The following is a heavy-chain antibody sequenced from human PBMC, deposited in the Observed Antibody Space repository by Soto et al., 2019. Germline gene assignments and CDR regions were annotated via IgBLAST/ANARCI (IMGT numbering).Heavy chain of an antibody. CDR1: GYTFTSYD. J-gene: IGHJ3*02. CDR3: ARVADSSGIDAFDI. D-gene: IGHD3-22*01. CDR2: MNPNSGNT. Sequence: ASVKVSCKASGYTFTSYDINWVRQATGQGLEWMGWMNPNSGNTGYAQKFQGRVTTTRNTSISTAYMELSSLRSEDTAVYYCARVADSSGIDAFDIWGQGTMVTVSS. V-gene: IGHV1-8*01.